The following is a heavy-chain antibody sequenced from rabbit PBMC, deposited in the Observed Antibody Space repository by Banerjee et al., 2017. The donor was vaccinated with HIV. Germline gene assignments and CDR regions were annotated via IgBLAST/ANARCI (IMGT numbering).Heavy chain of an antibody. CDR2: IYAGSSGST. CDR3: ARGGYVRGWNFNL. J-gene: IGHJ4*01. Sequence: QEQLVESGGGLVQPEGSLTLTCTASGFTISSGYDMCWVRQAPGKGLEWIACIYAGSSGSTYYASWVNGRFTIARTSSTTVTLQMTSLTAADTATYFCARGGYVRGWNFNLWGPGTLVTVS. D-gene: IGHD1-1*01. CDR1: GFTISSGYD. V-gene: IGHV1S45*01.